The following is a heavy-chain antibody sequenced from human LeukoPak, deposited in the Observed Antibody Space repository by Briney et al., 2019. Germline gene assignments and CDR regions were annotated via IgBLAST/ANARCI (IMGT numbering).Heavy chain of an antibody. CDR1: GFTFTSYA. V-gene: IGHV3-23*01. CDR2: ITGNGGST. D-gene: IGHD1-26*01. Sequence: GGSLRLSCAASGFTFTSYAMSWVRQAPGKGLEWVSAITGNGGSTYYADSVKGRFTISRDNSKNTLYLQINSLTVDDAALYYCARGGVYIGSFFDYWGQGTLVTV. CDR3: ARGGVYIGSFFDY. J-gene: IGHJ4*02.